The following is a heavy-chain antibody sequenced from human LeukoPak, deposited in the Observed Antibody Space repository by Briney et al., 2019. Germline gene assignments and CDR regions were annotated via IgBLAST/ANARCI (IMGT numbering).Heavy chain of an antibody. D-gene: IGHD2-21*02. CDR2: ISYDGSNK. J-gene: IGHJ3*02. V-gene: IGHV3-30*18. Sequence: GGSLRLSCAASGFTFSSYGMHWVRQAPGKGLEWVAVISYDGSNKYYADSVKGRFTISRDNSKNTLYLQMNSLRAEDTAVYYCAKEVPYCGGDCRNAFDIWGQGTMVTVSS. CDR1: GFTFSSYG. CDR3: AKEVPYCGGDCRNAFDI.